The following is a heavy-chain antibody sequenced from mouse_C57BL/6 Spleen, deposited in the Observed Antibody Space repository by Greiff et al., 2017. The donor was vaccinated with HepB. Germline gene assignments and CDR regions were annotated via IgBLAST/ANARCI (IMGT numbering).Heavy chain of an antibody. J-gene: IGHJ2*01. D-gene: IGHD1-1*01. CDR3: ARHETRPSTVVPFDY. CDR1: GYTFTEYT. V-gene: IGHV1-62-2*01. Sequence: QVQLQQPGAELVKPGASVKMSCKASGYTFTEYTIHWVKQRPGQGLEWIGWFYPGSGSIKYNEKFKDKATLTADKSSSTVYMELSSLTSEDSAVYFCARHETRPSTVVPFDYWGQGTTLTVSS. CDR2: FYPGSGSI.